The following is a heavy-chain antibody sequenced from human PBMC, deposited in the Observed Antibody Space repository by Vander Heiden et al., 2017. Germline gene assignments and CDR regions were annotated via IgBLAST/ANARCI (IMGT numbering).Heavy chain of an antibody. D-gene: IGHD3-10*01. CDR2: TWYDGSRK. J-gene: IGHJ6*02. CDR1: GFTLSNYG. Sequence: VQLVESGGGVVQPGTSLRLSCEASGFTLSNYGIHWVRQAPGKGLEWVAVTWYDGSRKYFADPVQDRFSISRDNSKVFLQMNSLRAEDTAVYYCARDGRVRGIIIRPYYYYGMDVWGQGTAVTVSS. V-gene: IGHV3-33*01. CDR3: ARDGRVRGIIIRPYYYYGMDV.